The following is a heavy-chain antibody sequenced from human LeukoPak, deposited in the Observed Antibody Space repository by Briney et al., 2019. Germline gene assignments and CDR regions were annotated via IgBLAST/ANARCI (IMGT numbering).Heavy chain of an antibody. CDR2: ISGSGGST. J-gene: IGHJ4*02. D-gene: IGHD3-22*01. CDR3: ATNNYYDSSGYYYSRDY. V-gene: IGHV3-23*01. Sequence: GGSLRLSCAASGFTFSSYAMSWVRQAPGKGLGWVSAISGSGGSTYYADSVKGRFTISRDNSKNTLYLQMNSLRAEDTAVYYCATNNYYDSSGYYYSRDYWGQGTLVTVSS. CDR1: GFTFSSYA.